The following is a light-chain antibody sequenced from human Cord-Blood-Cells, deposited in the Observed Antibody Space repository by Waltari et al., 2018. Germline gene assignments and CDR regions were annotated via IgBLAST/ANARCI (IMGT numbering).Light chain of an antibody. V-gene: IGLV2-14*01. J-gene: IGLJ1*01. CDR2: HVS. CDR3: SSYTSSSTYV. Sequence: QSALTQPASVSGSPGQSITISCTGTSSEVGGYNYVSWYQQHPGKAPKLMIYHVSNRPSGVSNRFSVSKSVNTASLTISGLQAEDEADYYGSSYTSSSTYVCGTGTKVTVL. CDR1: SSEVGGYNY.